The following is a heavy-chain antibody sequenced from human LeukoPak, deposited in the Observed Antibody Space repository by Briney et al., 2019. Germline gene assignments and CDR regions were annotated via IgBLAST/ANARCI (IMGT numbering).Heavy chain of an antibody. CDR1: GFSFKDYW. J-gene: IGHJ4*02. Sequence: GGSLRLSCAASGFSFKDYWMSWVRQAPGKGLEWVSAISGSGGSTYYADSVKGRFTISRDNSKNTLYLQMNSLRAEDTAVYYCAKSGDTAKGGGYFDYWGQGTLVTVSS. D-gene: IGHD5-18*01. V-gene: IGHV3-23*01. CDR2: ISGSGGST. CDR3: AKSGDTAKGGGYFDY.